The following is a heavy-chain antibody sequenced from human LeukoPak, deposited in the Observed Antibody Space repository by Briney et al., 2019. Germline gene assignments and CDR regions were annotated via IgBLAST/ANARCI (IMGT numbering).Heavy chain of an antibody. J-gene: IGHJ5*02. Sequence: SDTQSLTCTVSGGPISSSSYYWGWIRQPPGKGLEWIGSIHYSGSTCYNPSLKSRVSISVDTSKNQFCLKLRSVTGADTAVYYCARDPPERGWNYGTWFDPWGQGTLVTVSS. D-gene: IGHD1-7*01. CDR3: ARDPPERGWNYGTWFDP. V-gene: IGHV4-39*07. CDR2: IHYSGST. CDR1: GGPISSSSYY.